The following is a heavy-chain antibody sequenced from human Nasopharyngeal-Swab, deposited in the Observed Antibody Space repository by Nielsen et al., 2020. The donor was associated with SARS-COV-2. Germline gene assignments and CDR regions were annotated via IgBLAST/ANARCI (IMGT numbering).Heavy chain of an antibody. J-gene: IGHJ5*02. CDR3: AKDSGAGFCDGGSCFPTNH. CDR2: ISGSGDNT. CDR1: GFTFTSYA. Sequence: GESLKISCAASGFTFTSYAMNWVRQAPGKGLEWVSGISGSGDNTYYADSIQGRFTISRDSSKNTLYLQMNSLRAEDSAVYYCAKDSGAGFCDGGSCFPTNHWGQGTLVTVSS. V-gene: IGHV3-23*01. D-gene: IGHD2-15*01.